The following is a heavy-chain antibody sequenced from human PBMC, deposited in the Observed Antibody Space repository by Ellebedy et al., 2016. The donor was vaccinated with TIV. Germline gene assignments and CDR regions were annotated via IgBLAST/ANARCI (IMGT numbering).Heavy chain of an antibody. Sequence: SETLSLTCVISGDSVSTDIGWNWIRQSPSRGLEWLGRTYYRSKWNNDYAVSLKSRITINPGTSKNLFSLQLNSVTPEDTAVYYCARGWFGSGMGVWGQGTTVTVSS. CDR1: GDSVSTDIG. V-gene: IGHV6-1*01. CDR3: ARGWFGSGMGV. CDR2: TYYRSKWNN. J-gene: IGHJ6*02. D-gene: IGHD3-10*01.